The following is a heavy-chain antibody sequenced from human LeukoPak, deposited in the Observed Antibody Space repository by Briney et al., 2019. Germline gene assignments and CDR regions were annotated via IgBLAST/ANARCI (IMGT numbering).Heavy chain of an antibody. CDR3: ARGGWNYVFNY. CDR2: ITSSGSTI. CDR1: GFTFNTYE. J-gene: IGHJ4*02. D-gene: IGHD1-7*01. V-gene: IGHV3-48*03. Sequence: QPGGSLRLSCAASGFTFNTYEMNWVRQAPGKGLEWVSYITSSGSTIYYADYVKGRFTISRDSGKNSLYLQMNSLRAEDTAVYYCARGGWNYVFNYWGQGTLVTVSS.